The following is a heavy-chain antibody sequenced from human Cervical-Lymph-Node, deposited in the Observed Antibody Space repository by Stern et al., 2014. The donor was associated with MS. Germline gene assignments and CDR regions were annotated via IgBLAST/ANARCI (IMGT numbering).Heavy chain of an antibody. J-gene: IGHJ2*01. D-gene: IGHD5-18*01. CDR3: ATGGGYTYGSGYFDL. CDR1: GFTFSSYG. Sequence: VQLVESGGGVVQPGRSLRLSCAASGFTFSSYGMHWVRQAPGKGLEWVAAISYDGNTKYYADSVNGRFTISRDNSKNTLYLQINSLRAEDTTVYYCATGGGYTYGSGYFDLWGRGTLVSVSS. CDR2: ISYDGNTK. V-gene: IGHV3-30*03.